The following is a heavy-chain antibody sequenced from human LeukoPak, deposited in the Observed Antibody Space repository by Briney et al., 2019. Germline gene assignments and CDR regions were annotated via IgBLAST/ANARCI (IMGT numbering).Heavy chain of an antibody. CDR1: GFTFSSYG. J-gene: IGHJ4*02. CDR2: IWYDGSNK. CDR3: ARVDDVGATQRSFDY. V-gene: IGHV3-33*01. Sequence: GGSLRLSCAASGFTFSSYGMHWVRQASGKGLEWVAVIWYDGSNKYYADSVKGRFTISRDNSKNTLYLQMNSLRAEDTAVYYCARVDDVGATQRSFDYWGQGTLVTVSS. D-gene: IGHD1-26*01.